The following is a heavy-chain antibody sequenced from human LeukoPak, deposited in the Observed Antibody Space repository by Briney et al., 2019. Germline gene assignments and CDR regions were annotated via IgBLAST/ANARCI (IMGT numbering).Heavy chain of an antibody. Sequence: SETLSLTCTVSGGSISSSPYYWSWIRQPAGKGLEWIGRIYTSGSTNYNPSLKSRVTMSVDTSKNQFSLKLSSVTAADTAVYYCAGSSGRYLRWFDPWGQGTLVTVSS. J-gene: IGHJ5*02. D-gene: IGHD6-19*01. CDR1: GGSISSSPYY. CDR2: IYTSGST. CDR3: AGSSGRYLRWFDP. V-gene: IGHV4-61*02.